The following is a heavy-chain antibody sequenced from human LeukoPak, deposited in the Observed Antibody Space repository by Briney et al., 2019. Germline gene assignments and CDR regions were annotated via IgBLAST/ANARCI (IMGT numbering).Heavy chain of an antibody. Sequence: PGRSLRLSCAASGFTFDDYAMHWVRQAPGKGLEWVSGISWNSGSIGYADSVKGRFTISRDNAKNSLYLQMNSLRAEDTALYYCAKDRANWNGAFDIWGQGTMVTVSS. D-gene: IGHD1-1*01. CDR1: GFTFDDYA. V-gene: IGHV3-9*01. CDR3: AKDRANWNGAFDI. CDR2: ISWNSGSI. J-gene: IGHJ3*02.